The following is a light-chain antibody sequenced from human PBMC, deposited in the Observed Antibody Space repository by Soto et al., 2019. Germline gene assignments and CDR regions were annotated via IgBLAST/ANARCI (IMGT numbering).Light chain of an antibody. CDR3: HQYNNWPPWK. Sequence: EIVMTQSPATLSVSPGERATLSCRASQSVSSNLAWYQQKPRQAPRLLIYGASTRATGIPARFSGSGSGTEFGLIISSWQSEDFAVYYCHQYNNWPPWKFGQGTKGEIK. J-gene: IGKJ1*01. CDR2: GAS. V-gene: IGKV3-15*01. CDR1: QSVSSN.